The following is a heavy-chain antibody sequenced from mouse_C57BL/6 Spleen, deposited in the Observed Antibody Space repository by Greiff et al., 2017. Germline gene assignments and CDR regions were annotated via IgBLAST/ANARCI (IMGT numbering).Heavy chain of an antibody. Sequence: EVQLQESGPGLVKPSQSLSLTCSVTGYSITSGYYWNWIRQFPGNKLEWMGYISYDGSNNYNPSLKNRISITRDTSKNQFFLKLNSVTTEDTATYYCARGGTTVDPWFAYWDQGTLVTVSA. J-gene: IGHJ3*01. D-gene: IGHD1-1*01. CDR1: GYSITSGYY. V-gene: IGHV3-6*01. CDR2: ISYDGSN. CDR3: ARGGTTVDPWFAY.